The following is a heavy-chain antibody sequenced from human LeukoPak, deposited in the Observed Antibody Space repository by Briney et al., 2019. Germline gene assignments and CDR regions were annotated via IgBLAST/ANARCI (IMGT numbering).Heavy chain of an antibody. J-gene: IGHJ4*02. Sequence: GGSLRLSCAASGFTFSSYSMNWVRQAPGKGLEWVSYISSSSSTIYYADSVKGRFTISRDNAKNSLYLQMNSLRAEDTAVYYCAKGENQWLVQPDYWGQGTLVTVSS. CDR3: AKGENQWLVQPDY. D-gene: IGHD6-19*01. CDR1: GFTFSSYS. CDR2: ISSSSSTI. V-gene: IGHV3-48*01.